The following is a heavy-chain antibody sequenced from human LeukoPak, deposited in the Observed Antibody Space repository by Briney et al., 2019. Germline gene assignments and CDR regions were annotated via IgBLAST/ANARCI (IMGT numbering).Heavy chain of an antibody. Sequence: SETLSLTCTVSGGSISSYYWSWIRQPPGKGLEWIGYIYYSGSTNYNPSLKRRVTISVDTSKNQFSLKLNFVTAADTAVYYCARAMWGYDSSGYYPYWGQGTLVTVSS. CDR1: GGSISSYY. J-gene: IGHJ4*02. D-gene: IGHD3-22*01. V-gene: IGHV4-59*01. CDR2: IYYSGST. CDR3: ARAMWGYDSSGYYPY.